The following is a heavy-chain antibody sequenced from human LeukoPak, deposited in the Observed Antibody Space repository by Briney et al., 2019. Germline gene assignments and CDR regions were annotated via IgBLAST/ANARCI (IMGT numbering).Heavy chain of an antibody. CDR3: ATVLHTSMTTWAAFDT. CDR1: GLTFSNFD. V-gene: IGHV3-23*01. Sequence: PGGSLRLSCAASGLTFSNFDMTWLRQTPGKGLEWFSALSASGGGTFYALSVKGRFTISRDNSKNTVSLQMNSLRAEDTALYYCATVLHTSMTTWAAFDTWGQGTMVTVSS. J-gene: IGHJ3*02. CDR2: LSASGGGT. D-gene: IGHD5-18*01.